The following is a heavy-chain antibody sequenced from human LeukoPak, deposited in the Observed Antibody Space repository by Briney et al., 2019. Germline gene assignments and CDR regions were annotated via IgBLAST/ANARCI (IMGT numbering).Heavy chain of an antibody. CDR1: GYTVTSYD. V-gene: IGHV1-8*01. CDR2: MNPNSGNA. J-gene: IGHJ6*02. Sequence: ASVKVSCKASGYTVTSYDINWVRQATGQGLEWMGWMNPNSGNAGYAQKFQGRVTMTRNTSISTAYMELSSLRSEDTAVYYCARGSGYYDYVWGSYRSGLYYYGMDVWGQGTTVTVSS. D-gene: IGHD3-16*02. CDR3: ARGSGYYDYVWGSYRSGLYYYGMDV.